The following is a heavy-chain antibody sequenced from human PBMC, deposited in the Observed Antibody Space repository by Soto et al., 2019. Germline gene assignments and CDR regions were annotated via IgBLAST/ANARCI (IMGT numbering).Heavy chain of an antibody. V-gene: IGHV3-23*01. CDR2: ISGSGGST. CDR1: GFILSSYA. Sequence: GGSLRLSCADSGFILSSYAMHCVRQAPGKGLEWVAVISGSGGSTYYADSVKGRFTISRDNSKNTLYLQMNSLRAEDMAVYYCARELAYDSRDYGLVGYFDYWGQGPLVTVSS. D-gene: IGHD3-22*01. J-gene: IGHJ4*02. CDR3: ARELAYDSRDYGLVGYFDY.